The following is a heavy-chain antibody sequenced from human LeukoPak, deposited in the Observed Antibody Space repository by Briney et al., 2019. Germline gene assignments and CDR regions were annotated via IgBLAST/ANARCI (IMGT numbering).Heavy chain of an antibody. V-gene: IGHV3-21*01. CDR1: GFTFSSYS. Sequence: GGSLRLSCAASGFTFSSYSMYWVRQAPGKGLEWVSFTSSGSNYIYYIDSVKGRFTISRDNAKNSLYLQMNSLRVEDTAIYYCARVGCSGGTCYDYWGQGTLVTVSS. D-gene: IGHD2-15*01. J-gene: IGHJ4*02. CDR2: TSSGSNYI. CDR3: ARVGCSGGTCYDY.